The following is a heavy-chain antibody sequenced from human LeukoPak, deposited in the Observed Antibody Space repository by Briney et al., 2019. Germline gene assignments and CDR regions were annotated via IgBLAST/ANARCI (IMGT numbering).Heavy chain of an antibody. CDR1: GFTFSGFW. CDR2: INPDGSEG. Sequence: GGSLRLSCAVSGFTFSGFWMSWSRQAPGKGLEWVASINPDGSEGYYADVVKGRFTISRDNAKNSLYLQINSLRAEDTAVYYCARSSYSSSSSVWGQGTMVTVSS. D-gene: IGHD6-6*01. CDR3: ARSSYSSSSSV. J-gene: IGHJ3*01. V-gene: IGHV3-7*03.